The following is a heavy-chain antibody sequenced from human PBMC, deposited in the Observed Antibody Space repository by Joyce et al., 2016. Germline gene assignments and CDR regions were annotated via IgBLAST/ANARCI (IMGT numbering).Heavy chain of an antibody. Sequence: QLQLQESGSGLVKPSQTLSLTCAVSNGSMSGGGYSWNWIRKPPGKGLEWIGYIYLGGSTPYAPSLKSRVTMSIDKSNNQFSLKLSSVTAADTAVYYCARKTLGSAFDLWGQGTLVVVSS. CDR2: IYLGGST. CDR3: ARKTLGSAFDL. J-gene: IGHJ3*01. D-gene: IGHD3-10*01. V-gene: IGHV4-30-2*01. CDR1: NGSMSGGGYS.